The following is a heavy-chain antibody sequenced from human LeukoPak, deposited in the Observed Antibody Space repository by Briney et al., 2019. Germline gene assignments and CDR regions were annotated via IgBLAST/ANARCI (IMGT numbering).Heavy chain of an antibody. CDR2: ISDSGSST. J-gene: IGHJ4*02. CDR1: GFTFSSYG. CDR3: AKHPSGPRYCSSTSCAAWDY. D-gene: IGHD2-2*01. V-gene: IGHV3-23*01. Sequence: GGSLRLSCAASGFTFSSYGMSWVRQAPGKGLEWVSAISDSGSSTYYADSLKGRFTISRDNSKNTLYLQMNSPRAEDTAVYYCAKHPSGPRYCSSTSCAAWDYWGQGTLVTVSS.